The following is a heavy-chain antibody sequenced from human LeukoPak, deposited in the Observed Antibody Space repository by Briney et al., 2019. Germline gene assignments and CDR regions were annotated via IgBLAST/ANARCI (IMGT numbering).Heavy chain of an antibody. CDR1: GFTFSNYL. J-gene: IGHJ4*02. CDR2: INNDGSST. Sequence: GVLRPSCSASGFTFSNYLVDWVRQAPGEGLGRGSRINNDGSSTIYADTVKGRFTISRDNAKNTLYLQMNSLRAEDTAVYYCTRVLSRWVDTAKGYWGQGTLVTVSS. D-gene: IGHD5-18*01. CDR3: TRVLSRWVDTAKGY. V-gene: IGHV3-74*01.